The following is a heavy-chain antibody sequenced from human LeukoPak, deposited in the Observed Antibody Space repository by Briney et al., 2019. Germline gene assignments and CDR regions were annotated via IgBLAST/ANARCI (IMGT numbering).Heavy chain of an antibody. J-gene: IGHJ4*02. D-gene: IGHD4-17*01. Sequence: ASVKVSCKASGGTFSSYAISWVRQAPGQGLEWMGRIIPILGIANYAQKFQGRVTITADKSTSTAYMELSSLRSEDTAVYYCATDVLRGGDYGDPPRDYWGQGTLVTVSS. CDR3: ATDVLRGGDYGDPPRDY. CDR1: GGTFSSYA. CDR2: IIPILGIA. V-gene: IGHV1-69*04.